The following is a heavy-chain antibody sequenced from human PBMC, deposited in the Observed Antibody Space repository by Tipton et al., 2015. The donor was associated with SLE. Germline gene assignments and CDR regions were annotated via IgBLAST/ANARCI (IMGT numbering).Heavy chain of an antibody. CDR3: AREGGVAVAGS. CDR2: INHSRST. D-gene: IGHD6-19*01. CDR1: GGSFSGYY. Sequence: TLSLTCAVYGGSFSGYYWSWVRQPPGKGLEWIGEINHSRSTNYDPSLKSRVTISVDTSKKQFSLKLSSVTAADTAGYYCAREGGVAVAGSWGQGTLVTVSS. J-gene: IGHJ4*02. V-gene: IGHV4-34*01.